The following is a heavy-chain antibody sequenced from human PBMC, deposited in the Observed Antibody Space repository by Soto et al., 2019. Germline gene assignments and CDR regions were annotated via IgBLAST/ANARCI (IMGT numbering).Heavy chain of an antibody. CDR1: GGSISSGDYY. CDR2: IYYSGST. Sequence: PSETLSLTCTVSGGSISSGDYYWSWIRQPPGKGLEWIGYIYYSGSTYYNPSLKSRVTISVDTSKNQFSLKLSSVTAADTAVYYCARIGYCISTSCYGFWFDPWGQGTLVTVSS. D-gene: IGHD2-2*01. J-gene: IGHJ5*02. V-gene: IGHV4-30-4*01. CDR3: ARIGYCISTSCYGFWFDP.